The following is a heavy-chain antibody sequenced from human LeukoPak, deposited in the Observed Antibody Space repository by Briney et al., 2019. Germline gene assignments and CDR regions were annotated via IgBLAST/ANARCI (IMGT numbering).Heavy chain of an antibody. J-gene: IGHJ4*02. CDR1: GYSFTDYD. CDR3: ARTGHYQFDS. Sequence: AASVKVFCKSSGYSFTDYDLSWVRQAPGQGLEWLGWVSIYNDNTNYARVFQDRITMTTDISTSTAYMELKSLTSDDTAVYFCARTGHYQFDSWGQGTLVTVSS. D-gene: IGHD3-9*01. V-gene: IGHV1-18*01. CDR2: VSIYNDNT.